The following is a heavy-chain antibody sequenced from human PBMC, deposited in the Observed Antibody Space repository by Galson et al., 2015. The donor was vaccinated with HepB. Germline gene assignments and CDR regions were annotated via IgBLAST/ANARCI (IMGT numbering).Heavy chain of an antibody. V-gene: IGHV3-48*01. CDR3: ARGEVTGYSSNWYLAALPSGFDY. Sequence: SLRLSCAASGFTFSSYSMIWVRQAPGKGLEWVSYISSGSSTIYYADSVKGRFTISRENAKNSLDLQMNSLRAEDTAVYYCARGEVTGYSSNWYLAALPSGFDYWGQGTLVTVSS. D-gene: IGHD6-13*01. CDR1: GFTFSSYS. J-gene: IGHJ4*02. CDR2: ISSGSSTI.